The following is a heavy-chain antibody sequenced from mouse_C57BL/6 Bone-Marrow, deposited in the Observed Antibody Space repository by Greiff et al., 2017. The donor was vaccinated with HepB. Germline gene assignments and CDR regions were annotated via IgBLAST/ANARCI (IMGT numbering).Heavy chain of an antibody. Sequence: QVQLQQPGAELVKPGASVKLSCKASGYTFTSYWMQWVKQRPGQGLEWIGEIDPSDSYTNYNQKFKGKATLTVDTSSSTAYMQLSSLTSEDSAVYYCAKLQDYFDYWGKGTTLTVSS. CDR2: IDPSDSYT. D-gene: IGHD2-1*01. CDR3: AKLQDYFDY. CDR1: GYTFTSYW. V-gene: IGHV1-50*01. J-gene: IGHJ2*01.